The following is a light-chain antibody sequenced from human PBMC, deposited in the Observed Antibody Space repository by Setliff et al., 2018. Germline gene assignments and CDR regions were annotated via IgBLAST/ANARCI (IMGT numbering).Light chain of an antibody. CDR3: SPYTSSSTQV. CDR1: SSDVGGYNY. V-gene: IGLV2-14*03. J-gene: IGLJ1*01. Sequence: QSALTQPASVSGSPGQSITISCTGTSSDVGGYNYVSWYQQHPDKAPKLMIFDVSNRPSGVSNRFSGSKSGNTASLTISGLQAEDEADYYCSPYTSSSTQVFGTGTKVTVL. CDR2: DVS.